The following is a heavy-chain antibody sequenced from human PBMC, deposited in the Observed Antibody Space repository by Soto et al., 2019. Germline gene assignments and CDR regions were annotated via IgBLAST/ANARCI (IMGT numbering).Heavy chain of an antibody. CDR3: ARGNPQLRGVFDF. V-gene: IGHV4-30-2*01. D-gene: IGHD3-10*01. J-gene: IGHJ4*02. Sequence: SETLSLTXSVSGASLSSGGYSWSWFRRPPGKALEWIAYVYYGGTASYNPSLKSRVTISVDSSKNQFSLTVKSVTAADTAAYLCARGNPQLRGVFDFWGQGTLVTVSS. CDR2: VYYGGTA. CDR1: GASLSSGGYS.